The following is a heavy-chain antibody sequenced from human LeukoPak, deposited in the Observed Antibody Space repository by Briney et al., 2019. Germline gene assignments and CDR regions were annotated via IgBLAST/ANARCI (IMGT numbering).Heavy chain of an antibody. D-gene: IGHD3-16*01. V-gene: IGHV4-59*01. Sequence: ETLSPTCTVSDDSISDYYRGWIRQPPGKGLEWIGYFHNSGTSTYNPSLKSRVTISADTSKNQFSLKLNSLTTADTAVYYCTRGAGWLIDYWGQGILVTVSS. CDR2: FHNSGTS. CDR3: TRGAGWLIDY. CDR1: DDSISDYY. J-gene: IGHJ4*02.